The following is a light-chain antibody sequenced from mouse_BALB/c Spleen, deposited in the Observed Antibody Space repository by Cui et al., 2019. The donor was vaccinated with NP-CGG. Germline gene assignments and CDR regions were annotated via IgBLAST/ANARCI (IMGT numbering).Light chain of an antibody. CDR1: TGAVTTSNY. Sequence: QAVVTQESALTTSPGETVTLTCRSSTGAVTTSNYANWVQEKPDHLFTGVIGGTNNRAPGVPARFSGSLIGDKAALTITGAQTEDDAIYFCARWYSNHWVFGGGTKLTVL. J-gene: IGLJ1*01. CDR2: GTN. CDR3: ARWYSNHWV. V-gene: IGLV1*01.